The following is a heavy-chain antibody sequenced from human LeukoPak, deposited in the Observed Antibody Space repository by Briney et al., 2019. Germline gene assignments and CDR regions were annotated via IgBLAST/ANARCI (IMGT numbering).Heavy chain of an antibody. CDR3: AKDYFFRRDYGVDY. D-gene: IGHD4-17*01. J-gene: IGHJ4*02. CDR1: GFSFSSYG. V-gene: IGHV3-30*18. CDR2: ISYDGSNK. Sequence: PGGSLRLSCEASGFSFSSYGMHWVRQAPGKGLEWVAVISYDGSNKYYADSVKGRFTISRDNSKNTPYLQMNSLRAEDTAVYYCAKDYFFRRDYGVDYWGQGTLVTVSS.